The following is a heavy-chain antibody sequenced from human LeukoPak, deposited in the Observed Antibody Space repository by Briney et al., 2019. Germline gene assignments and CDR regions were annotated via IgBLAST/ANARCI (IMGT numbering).Heavy chain of an antibody. D-gene: IGHD3-10*01. Sequence: GASVKVSCKASGYTFTTYNINWVRQATGQGLEWMGWMNPNSGNTGYAQKFQGRVTMTRNTSISTAYMELSSLRSEDTAVYYCARRGSGSYYRRFDYWGQGTLVTVSS. J-gene: IGHJ4*02. CDR3: ARRGSGSYYRRFDY. CDR2: MNPNSGNT. V-gene: IGHV1-8*02. CDR1: GYTFTTYN.